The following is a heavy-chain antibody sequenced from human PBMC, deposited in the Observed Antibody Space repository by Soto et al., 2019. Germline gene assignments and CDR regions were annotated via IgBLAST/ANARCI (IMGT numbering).Heavy chain of an antibody. Sequence: QVQLVQSEAEVKKPGASVKISCKTSGYTFNTYAITWVRQAPGQGLEWMGWISAYNGNTNSAQNLQGRLTMTTDTSTITAYMELRSLRSDDTAVYYGARGAGQLVYWGQGTPVTVSS. CDR3: ARGAGQLVY. V-gene: IGHV1-18*01. D-gene: IGHD6-6*01. J-gene: IGHJ4*02. CDR2: ISAYNGNT. CDR1: GYTFNTYA.